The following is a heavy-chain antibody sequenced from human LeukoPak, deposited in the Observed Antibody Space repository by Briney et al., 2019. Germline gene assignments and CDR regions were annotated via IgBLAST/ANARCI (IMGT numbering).Heavy chain of an antibody. Sequence: PGGSLRLSCAASGFSVSSLYMSWVRQAPGKGLEWVSVTYHDERTDYADSVRGRFTISRDNSRNTLYLQMSSLRAEDTAVYYCAKPTSGDGSFLIDYWGQGTLVTVSS. V-gene: IGHV3-53*01. CDR2: TYHDERT. J-gene: IGHJ4*02. CDR3: AKPTSGDGSFLIDY. CDR1: GFSVSSLY. D-gene: IGHD1-26*01.